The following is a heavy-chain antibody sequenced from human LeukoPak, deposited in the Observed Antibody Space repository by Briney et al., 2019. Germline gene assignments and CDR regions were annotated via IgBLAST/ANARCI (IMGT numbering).Heavy chain of an antibody. CDR3: AREQVGASFDY. CDR1: GFTFSSYS. J-gene: IGHJ4*02. CDR2: ISSSSYI. Sequence: GGSLRLSCAASGFTFSSYSMNWVRQAPGKGLEWVSSISSSSYIYYADSVKGRFTISRDNAKNSLYLQMNSLRAEDTAVYYCAREQVGASFDYWGQGTLVTVSS. V-gene: IGHV3-21*01. D-gene: IGHD1-26*01.